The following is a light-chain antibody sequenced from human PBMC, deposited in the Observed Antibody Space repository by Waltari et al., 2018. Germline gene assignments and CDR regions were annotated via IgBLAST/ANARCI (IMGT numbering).Light chain of an antibody. J-gene: IGKJ2*01. CDR2: VAS. V-gene: IGKV3-15*01. Sequence: EIVMTQSPDTLSVAPGERVTLSCRASQSVPTNLAWYQQKPGQPPRLLIYVASTRATGVPARFSGSGSGTEFTLTINSLQAEDVAVYFCQQSFGTPVTFGQGTKLEIK. CDR3: QQSFGTPVT. CDR1: QSVPTN.